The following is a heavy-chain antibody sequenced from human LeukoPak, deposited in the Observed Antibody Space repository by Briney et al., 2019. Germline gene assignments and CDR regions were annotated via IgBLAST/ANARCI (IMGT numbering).Heavy chain of an antibody. CDR1: GYSFTSYW. D-gene: IGHD3-22*01. Sequence: GESLKISCQGSGYSFTSYWIGWVRQMPGKGLEWLGIIYPGDSDTRYSPSFQGQVTISADKSISTAYLQWSSLKASDTAMYYCARPLDYDSSGYYTWGQGTLVTVSS. J-gene: IGHJ5*02. CDR3: ARPLDYDSSGYYT. V-gene: IGHV5-51*01. CDR2: IYPGDSDT.